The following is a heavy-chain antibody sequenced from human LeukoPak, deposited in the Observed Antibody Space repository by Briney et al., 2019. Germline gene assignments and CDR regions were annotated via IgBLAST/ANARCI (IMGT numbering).Heavy chain of an antibody. CDR1: GFTVSSNY. J-gene: IGHJ4*02. D-gene: IGHD5-12*01. Sequence: GGSLRLSCAASGFTVSSNYMSWVRQAPGKGLEWVSVIYSGGSIYYADSVKGRFTISRDNSKNTLYLQMNSLRAEDTAVYYCARGRIVATIDYWGQGTLVTVSS. V-gene: IGHV3-53*01. CDR2: IYSGGSI. CDR3: ARGRIVATIDY.